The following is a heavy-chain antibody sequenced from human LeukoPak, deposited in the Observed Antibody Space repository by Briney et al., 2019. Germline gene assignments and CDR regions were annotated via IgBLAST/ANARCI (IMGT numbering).Heavy chain of an antibody. V-gene: IGHV3-21*01. Sequence: GGSLRLSCAASGFTFSSYRMNWVRQAPGKGLEWVSSITSTSTYIYYADSLKGRFTISRDNAKNSLYLQMNSLRAEDTAVYYCARDRGQGTYFDYWAREPWSPSPQ. CDR3: ARDRGQGTYFDY. D-gene: IGHD3-10*01. CDR2: ITSTSTYI. CDR1: GFTFSSYR. J-gene: IGHJ4*02.